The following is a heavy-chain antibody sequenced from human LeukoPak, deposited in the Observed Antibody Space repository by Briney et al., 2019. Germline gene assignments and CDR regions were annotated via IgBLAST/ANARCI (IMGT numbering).Heavy chain of an antibody. Sequence: PGGSLRVCCAASGFTFSSYAMHWVRQAPGKGLEDVSTISDNGGSTYYANSVKGRFTISRDSSRNTLYLQMNSLRAEDTAVYYCARGITVAGRGSDYWGQGTLVTVSS. V-gene: IGHV3-64*01. D-gene: IGHD6-19*01. CDR3: ARGITVAGRGSDY. CDR1: GFTFSSYA. J-gene: IGHJ4*02. CDR2: ISDNGGST.